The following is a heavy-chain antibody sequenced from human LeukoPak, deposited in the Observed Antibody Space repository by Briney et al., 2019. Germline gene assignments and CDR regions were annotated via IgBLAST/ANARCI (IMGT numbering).Heavy chain of an antibody. CDR2: IYTSGST. J-gene: IGHJ4*02. CDR3: SRGLDSRKLGY. D-gene: IGHD3-22*01. V-gene: IGHV4-4*07. Sequence: SETQSLTCNVSGGSISNYYWSWIRQPAGKGLELIGRIYTSGSTNYNPSLKSRVTMSVDTSKNQFSLKLNSVTAADTAVYFCSRGLDSRKLGYWGQGTLVTVSS. CDR1: GGSISNYY.